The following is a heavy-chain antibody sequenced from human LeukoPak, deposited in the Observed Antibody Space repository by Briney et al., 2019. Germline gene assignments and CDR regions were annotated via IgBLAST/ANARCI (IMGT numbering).Heavy chain of an antibody. V-gene: IGHV4-59*01. CDR2: IDYSGRT. Sequence: SETLSLTCNVSGGSFSGYYWTWIRQPPGKGLEWIAYIDYSGRTDYNPSLKSRVTISIDTSKTQFSLKLSSVTAADTAVYYCARMGGHFSDSSSPLFDYWGQGTLVTVSS. D-gene: IGHD6-6*01. CDR3: ARMGGHFSDSSSPLFDY. J-gene: IGHJ4*02. CDR1: GGSFSGYY.